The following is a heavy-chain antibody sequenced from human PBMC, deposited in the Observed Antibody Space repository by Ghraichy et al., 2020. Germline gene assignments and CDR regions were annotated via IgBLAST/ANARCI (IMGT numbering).Heavy chain of an antibody. CDR3: SVGGKLLLWFGEPQYYFDY. V-gene: IGHV3-23*01. CDR1: GFTFSSYA. CDR2: ISGSGGST. J-gene: IGHJ4*02. Sequence: GESLRLSCAASGFTFSSYAMSWVRQAPGKGLEWVSAISGSGGSTYYADSVKGRFTISRDNSKNTLYLQMNSLRAEDTAVYYCSVGGKLLLWFGEPQYYFDYWGQGTLVTVSS. D-gene: IGHD3-10*01.